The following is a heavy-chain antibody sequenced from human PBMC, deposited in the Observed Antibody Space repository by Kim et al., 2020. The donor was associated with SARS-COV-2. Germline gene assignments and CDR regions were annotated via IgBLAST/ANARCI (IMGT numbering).Heavy chain of an antibody. V-gene: IGHV3-49*04. Sequence: GGSLRLSCTASGFTFGDYAMSWVRQAPGKGLEWVGFIRSKAYGGTTEYSASVKGRFTISRDDSKSIAYLQMNSLKTEDTAVYYCTRDREGLGLQDYFDFDYWGQGTLVTVSS. D-gene: IGHD3-16*01. CDR3: TRDREGLGLQDYFDFDY. J-gene: IGHJ4*02. CDR2: IRSKAYGGTT. CDR1: GFTFGDYA.